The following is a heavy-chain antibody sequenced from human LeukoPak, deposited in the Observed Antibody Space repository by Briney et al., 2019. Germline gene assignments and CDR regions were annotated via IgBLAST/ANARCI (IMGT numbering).Heavy chain of an antibody. CDR3: TGYSAGWSSGGGY. J-gene: IGHJ4*02. CDR1: GGSISSLTYY. V-gene: IGHV4-39*01. Sequence: SETLSLTCTVSGGSISSLTYYWGWIRQPPGKGLEGIASIYYSGTTYCSPSLKSRVAISVNRSNNQFSLRLSSVTAADPAVYFCTGYSAGWSSGGGYWGQGSVVSVSS. CDR2: IYYSGTT. D-gene: IGHD6-19*01.